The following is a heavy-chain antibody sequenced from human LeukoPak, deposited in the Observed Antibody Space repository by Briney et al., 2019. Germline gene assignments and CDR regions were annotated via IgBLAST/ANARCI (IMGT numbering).Heavy chain of an antibody. CDR1: GYTFTGYY. CDR3: ARSPPSYFVGPTSTFDC. Sequence: VASVKVSCKASGYTFTGYYMHWVRQAPGQGLEWMGWINPNSGGTNYAQKFQGRVTMTRDTSISTAYMELSRLRSDDTAVYYCARSPPSYFVGPTSTFDCWGQGTLVTVSS. CDR2: INPNSGGT. D-gene: IGHD1-26*01. J-gene: IGHJ4*02. V-gene: IGHV1-2*02.